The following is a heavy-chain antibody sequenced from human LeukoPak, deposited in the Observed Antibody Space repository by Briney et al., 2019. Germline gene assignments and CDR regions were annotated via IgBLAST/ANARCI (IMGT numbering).Heavy chain of an antibody. CDR1: GFTFSSHW. V-gene: IGHV3-21*01. D-gene: IGHD2-15*01. CDR2: ISSSSSYI. CDR3: GRFGYVAAVDS. Sequence: GGSLRLSCAASGFTFSSHWMHWVRQAPGKGLEWVSSISSSSSYIYYADSVKGRFTISRDNAKNLLYLQMNSLRAEDSAVYHCGRFGYVAAVDSWGQGALVTVSS. J-gene: IGHJ4*02.